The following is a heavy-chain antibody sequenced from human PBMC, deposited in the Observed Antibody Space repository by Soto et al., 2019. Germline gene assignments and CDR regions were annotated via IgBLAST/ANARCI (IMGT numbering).Heavy chain of an antibody. Sequence: EVQLVESGGGLVEPGGSLRLYCAASGFNFINAWMHWVRQAPGKGLEWVGRIKSKADGETTDYAAPVKGRFIISRDDSKNTLYLQINSLKMEDTAVYYCSALGVWGQGTTVTVSS. D-gene: IGHD1-26*01. CDR3: SALGV. CDR2: IKSKADGETT. V-gene: IGHV3-15*07. CDR1: GFNFINAW. J-gene: IGHJ6*02.